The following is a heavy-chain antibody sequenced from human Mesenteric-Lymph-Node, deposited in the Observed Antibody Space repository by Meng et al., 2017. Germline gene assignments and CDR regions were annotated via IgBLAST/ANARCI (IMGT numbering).Heavy chain of an antibody. CDR2: INLDGSEK. Sequence: GESLKISCAASGFTFSTYYMSWVRQAPGKGLEWVANINLDGSEKYYVDSVKGRFTISRDNAKNSLYLQMNSLRVEDTAVYYCARKTVAVAGKFDYWGQGTLVTVSS. CDR1: GFTFSTYY. D-gene: IGHD6-19*01. J-gene: IGHJ4*02. V-gene: IGHV3-7*01. CDR3: ARKTVAVAGKFDY.